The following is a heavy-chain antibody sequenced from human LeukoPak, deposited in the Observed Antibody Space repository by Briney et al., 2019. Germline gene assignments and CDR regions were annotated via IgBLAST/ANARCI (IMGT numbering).Heavy chain of an antibody. D-gene: IGHD5-12*01. CDR3: ARQGYSGYDRSDLDY. CDR2: IYPGDSGT. V-gene: IGHV5-51*01. J-gene: IGHJ4*02. Sequence: GESLKISCKGSGYSFTSYWIGWVRQMPGKGLEWMGIIYPGDSGTRYSPSFQGQVTISADKSISTAYLQWSSLKASDTAMYYCARQGYSGYDRSDLDYWGQGTLVTVSS. CDR1: GYSFTSYW.